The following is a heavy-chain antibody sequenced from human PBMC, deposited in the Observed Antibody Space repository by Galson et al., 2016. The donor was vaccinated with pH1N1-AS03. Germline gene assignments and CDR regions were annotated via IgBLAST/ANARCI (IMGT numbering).Heavy chain of an antibody. V-gene: IGHV3-48*03. Sequence: SLRLSCAASGFIFSSYEMNWVRQAPGKGLEWVSYISSSGNTIYYADSVKGRFAISRDNAKNSLYLQMNSLRAEVTAVYYCARALSEQYYDILTGNDPCGQGTLVTVSS. J-gene: IGHJ5*02. CDR1: GFIFSSYE. D-gene: IGHD3-9*01. CDR3: ARALSEQYYDILTGNDP. CDR2: ISSSGNTI.